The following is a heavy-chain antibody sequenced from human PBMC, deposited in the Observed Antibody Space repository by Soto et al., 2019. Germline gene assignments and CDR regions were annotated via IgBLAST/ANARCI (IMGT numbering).Heavy chain of an antibody. V-gene: IGHV3-15*07. J-gene: IGHJ4*02. CDR1: GFTFSNAW. CDR2: IKSKTDGGTT. D-gene: IGHD3-10*01. Sequence: GGSLRLSCAASGFTFSNAWMNWVRQAPGKGLEWVGRIKSKTDGGTTDYAAPVKGRFTISRDDSKNTLYLQMNSLKTEDTAVYYCTTGITMVRGVPDYWGQGTLVTVSS. CDR3: TTGITMVRGVPDY.